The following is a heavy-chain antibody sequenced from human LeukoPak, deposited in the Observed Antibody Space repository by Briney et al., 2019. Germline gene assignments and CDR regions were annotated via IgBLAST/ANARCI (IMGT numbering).Heavy chain of an antibody. V-gene: IGHV3-48*03. CDR1: GFTFSSYE. J-gene: IGHJ4*02. D-gene: IGHD2-21*02. Sequence: GGSLRLSCAASGFTFSSYEMNWVRQAPGKGLEWVSYISSSGSTIYYADSVKGRFTISRDNAKNSLHLQMNSLRAEDTAVYYCARAPCGGDCYFRGGYDYWGQGTLVTVSS. CDR2: ISSSGSTI. CDR3: ARAPCGGDCYFRGGYDY.